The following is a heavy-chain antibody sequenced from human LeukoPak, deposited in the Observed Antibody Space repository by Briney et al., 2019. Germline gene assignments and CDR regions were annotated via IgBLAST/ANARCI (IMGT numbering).Heavy chain of an antibody. D-gene: IGHD3-22*01. CDR1: GYTFTDYY. J-gene: IGHJ4*02. CDR2: VDPEDGET. V-gene: IGHV1-69-2*01. CDR3: ATSTKYYYDSSGYYYPFDY. Sequence: ASVKLSCKVSGYTFTDYYMHWVQQAPGKGLEWMGLVDPEDGETIYAEKFQGRVTITADTSTDTAYMELSSLRSEDTAVYYCATSTKYYYDSSGYYYPFDYWGQGTLVTVSS.